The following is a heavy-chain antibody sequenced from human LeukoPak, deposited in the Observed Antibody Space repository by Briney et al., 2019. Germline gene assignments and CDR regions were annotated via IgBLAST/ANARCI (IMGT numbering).Heavy chain of an antibody. Sequence: ASVKVSCKASGYSFTGFYIHWVRQAPGQGLEWMGWINANSGGSKYAQKFQGRVTMTRDTSISTAYMELRRLKSDDTAVYFCARRVGVIGATWPFDYWGQGTLVTVSS. D-gene: IGHD3-3*01. J-gene: IGHJ4*02. V-gene: IGHV1-2*02. CDR3: ARRVGVIGATWPFDY. CDR2: INANSGGS. CDR1: GYSFTGFY.